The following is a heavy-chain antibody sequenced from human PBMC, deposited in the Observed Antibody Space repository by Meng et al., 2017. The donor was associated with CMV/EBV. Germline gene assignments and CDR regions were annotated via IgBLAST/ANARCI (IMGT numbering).Heavy chain of an antibody. V-gene: IGHV1-69*05. Sequence: SVKVSCKISGGTFNTYAITWVRQAPGQGFELMGLTIPLLDSPTYAQKFRGRVSITTDESTSTVAMELTSLTSEDTAVYYCASKLGVNYYYGMDVWGQGTTVTVSS. J-gene: IGHJ6*02. D-gene: IGHD1-7*01. CDR3: ASKLGVNYYYGMDV. CDR1: GGTFNTYA. CDR2: TIPLLDSP.